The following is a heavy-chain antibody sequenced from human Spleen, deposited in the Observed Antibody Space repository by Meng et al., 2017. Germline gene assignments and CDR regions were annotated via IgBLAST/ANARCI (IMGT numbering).Heavy chain of an antibody. V-gene: IGHV4-34*01. D-gene: IGHD3-10*01. CDR2: ITPRGST. J-gene: IGHJ4*02. CDR1: CGSFRDYS. Sequence: QLPPLGARLLEPSHTLSLPFLLSCGSFRDYSCRCLRPPPGLPLELIWEITPRGSTNYNPSLKSRVTISVDTSKNQFSLKLSSVTAADTAVYYCARAILKWFGYDYWGQGTLVTVSS. CDR3: ARAILKWFGYDY.